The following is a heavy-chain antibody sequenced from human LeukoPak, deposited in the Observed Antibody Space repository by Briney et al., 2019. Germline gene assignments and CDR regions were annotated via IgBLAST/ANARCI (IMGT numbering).Heavy chain of an antibody. J-gene: IGHJ5*02. D-gene: IGHD3-3*01. Sequence: PAETLSLTCTVSGYSISSGYYWGCIRQPPGKGLECTGSIYHSGSTYYNPSLKSRVTISVDTAKNQFSLKLSSVTAADTAVYYCARDPWYYDFWKGSNWFDPWGQGTLVTVSS. V-gene: IGHV4-38-2*02. CDR3: ARDPWYYDFWKGSNWFDP. CDR1: GYSISSGYY. CDR2: IYHSGST.